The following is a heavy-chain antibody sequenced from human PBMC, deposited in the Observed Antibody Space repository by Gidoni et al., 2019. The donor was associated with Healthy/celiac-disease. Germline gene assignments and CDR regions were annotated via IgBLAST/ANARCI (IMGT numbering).Heavy chain of an antibody. CDR3: ARERHGGNSAFDI. Sequence: QVQLQESGPGLVKPSQTLSLTCTVSGGSISSGGYYWSWIRQHPGKGLEWIGYIYYSGSTYYNPSLKSLVTISVDTSKNQFSLKLSSVTAADTAVYYCARERHGGNSAFDIWGQGTMVTVSS. CDR2: IYYSGST. J-gene: IGHJ3*02. V-gene: IGHV4-31*01. CDR1: GGSISSGGYY. D-gene: IGHD2-21*02.